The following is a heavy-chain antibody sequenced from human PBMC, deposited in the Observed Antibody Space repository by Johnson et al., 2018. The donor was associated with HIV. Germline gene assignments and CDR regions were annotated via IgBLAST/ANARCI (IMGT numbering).Heavy chain of an antibody. CDR3: AKEQPARAFDI. Sequence: QVQLVESGGGVVQPGRSLRLSCAASGFTFSSYAMHWVRQAPGKGLEWVAVISYDGSNKYYADSVKGRFTISRDSSKNTLHLQMNSLRAEDTAVYYCAKEQPARAFDIWGQGTMVTVSS. CDR1: GFTFSSYA. V-gene: IGHV3-30*18. CDR2: ISYDGSNK. D-gene: IGHD5-18*01. J-gene: IGHJ3*02.